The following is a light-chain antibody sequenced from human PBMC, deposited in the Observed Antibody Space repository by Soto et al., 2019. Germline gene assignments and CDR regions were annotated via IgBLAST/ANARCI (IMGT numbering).Light chain of an antibody. CDR3: SSYTSRNTVV. CDR2: DVT. Sequence: QSALTLPASVSGSPGQSMTMSCTGASSDIDGYDYVSWYQHHPGEAPKLLIYDVTNRPSGVSNRFSASKSGNTASLTISGLQAEDEADYYCSSYTSRNTVVFGGGTKLTVL. J-gene: IGLJ2*01. V-gene: IGLV2-14*01. CDR1: SSDIDGYDY.